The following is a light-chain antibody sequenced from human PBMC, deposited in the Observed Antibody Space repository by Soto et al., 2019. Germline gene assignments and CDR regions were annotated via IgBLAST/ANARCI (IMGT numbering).Light chain of an antibody. CDR3: QQYHKWPPFT. CDR1: QTVSNN. CDR2: GAS. V-gene: IGKV3-15*01. Sequence: EIVMTQSPATLSMSPGESVSISCRASQTVSNNLAWLPQKPGQAPRLLIYGASTRAIGVAARFSGSGSGTEFTLTITSLQSEDFAVYYCQQYHKWPPFTFGGGTVVEIK. J-gene: IGKJ4*01.